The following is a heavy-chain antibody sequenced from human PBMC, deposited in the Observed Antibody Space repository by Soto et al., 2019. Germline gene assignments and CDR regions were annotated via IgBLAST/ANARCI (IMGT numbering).Heavy chain of an antibody. CDR2: ISAYNGNT. D-gene: IGHD3-22*01. CDR1: GYTSTSYG. V-gene: IGHV1-18*01. CDR3: ARGRSPGYYYDSSGSLNWFDP. Sequence: SGYTSTSYGISWVRQAPGQGLEWMGWISAYNGNTNFAQKLQGRVTMTTDTSTSTAYMELRSLRSDDTAVYYCARGRSPGYYYDSSGSLNWFDPWGQGTLVTVSS. J-gene: IGHJ5*02.